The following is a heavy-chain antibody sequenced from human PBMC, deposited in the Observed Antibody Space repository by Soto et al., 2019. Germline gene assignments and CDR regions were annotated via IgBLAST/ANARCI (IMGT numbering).Heavy chain of an antibody. CDR2: TYYRSKWYN. Sequence: SPTLSLTCAISGESVSSNSASWNWIRQSPSRGLEWLGRTYYRSKWYNDYAVSVKSRITINPDTSKNQFSLQLNSVTAEDTAVYYCTRTRYSVSDNGMDVWGQGTTVTVSS. V-gene: IGHV6-1*01. J-gene: IGHJ6*02. CDR3: TRTRYSVSDNGMDV. D-gene: IGHD1-26*01. CDR1: GESVSSNSAS.